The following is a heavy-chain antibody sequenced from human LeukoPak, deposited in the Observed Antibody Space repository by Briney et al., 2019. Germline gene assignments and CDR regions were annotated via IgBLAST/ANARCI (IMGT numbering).Heavy chain of an antibody. CDR1: GFTFSHYW. CDR2: IKQDETEK. Sequence: AGGSLRLSCKVSGFTFSHYWMGWVRQAPGKGLEWVANIKQDETEKYYVDSVKGRFTVSRDNARNLVFLQMNSLRDDDTAVYYCARDPYSGNYGTYYYYYMDVWGKGTTVTISS. J-gene: IGHJ6*03. CDR3: ARDPYSGNYGTYYYYYMDV. V-gene: IGHV3-7*01. D-gene: IGHD1-26*01.